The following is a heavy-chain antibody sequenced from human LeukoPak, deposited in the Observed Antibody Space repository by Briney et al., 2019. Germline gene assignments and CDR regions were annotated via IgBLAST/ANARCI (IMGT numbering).Heavy chain of an antibody. Sequence: GGSLRLSCAASGFTFSSYAMSWVRQAPGKGLEWVSAISGSGGSTYYADSVKGRFTISRDNSKNTLYLQMNSLRAEDTAVYYCAKDRYAGSGYSYGYFDYWGQGTLVTVSS. CDR2: ISGSGGST. V-gene: IGHV3-23*01. CDR1: GFTFSSYA. J-gene: IGHJ4*02. D-gene: IGHD5-18*01. CDR3: AKDRYAGSGYSYGYFDY.